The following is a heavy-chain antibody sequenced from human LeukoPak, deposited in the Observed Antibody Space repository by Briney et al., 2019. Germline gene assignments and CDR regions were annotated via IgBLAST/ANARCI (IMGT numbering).Heavy chain of an antibody. D-gene: IGHD4-17*01. CDR2: IYSGGST. J-gene: IGHJ4*02. V-gene: IGHV3-66*01. Sequence: GGSLRLSCGASGFTFSSYWMSWVRQAPGKGLEWVSVIYSGGSTYYADSVKGRFTISRDNSKNTVYLLLNSLRAEDTAVYYCARDMTAVTTGDYWGQGTLVTVSS. CDR3: ARDMTAVTTGDY. CDR1: GFTFSSYW.